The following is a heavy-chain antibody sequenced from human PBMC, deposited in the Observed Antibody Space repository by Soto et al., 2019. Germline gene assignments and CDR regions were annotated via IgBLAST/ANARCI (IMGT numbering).Heavy chain of an antibody. V-gene: IGHV1-46*01. Sequence: ASVKVSCKASGYIFTAYSMHWVRQAPGQGLEWMGVVNPSGGSTNYAQRFQGRITMTRDTSTSTVYMDLKFLTSEDTAVYYCAREENCSDGVCYSEYFQRWGQGTLVTVSS. J-gene: IGHJ1*01. D-gene: IGHD2-15*01. CDR1: GYIFTAYS. CDR2: VNPSGGST. CDR3: AREENCSDGVCYSEYFQR.